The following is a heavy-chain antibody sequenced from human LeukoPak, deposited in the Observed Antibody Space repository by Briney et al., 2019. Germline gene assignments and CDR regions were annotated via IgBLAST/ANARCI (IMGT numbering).Heavy chain of an antibody. CDR2: ISRNSGSI. J-gene: IGHJ4*02. CDR3: AKDTRMGDY. CDR1: GFTFDDYA. Sequence: PGGSLRLSCAASGFTFDDYAMHWVRQAPGKGLEWVSGISRNSGSIGYADSVKGRFTISRDNAKNSLYLQMNSLRAEDTALYYCAKDTRMGDYWGQGTLVTVSS. V-gene: IGHV3-9*01.